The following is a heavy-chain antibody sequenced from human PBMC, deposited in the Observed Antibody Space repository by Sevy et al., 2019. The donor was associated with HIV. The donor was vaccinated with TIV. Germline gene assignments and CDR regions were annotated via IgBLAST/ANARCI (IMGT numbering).Heavy chain of an antibody. Sequence: GGSLRLSCAASGFTFSSYGMHWVRQPTGKGLEWVSGIGTAGDTYYPGSVKGRFTISRENAKNSLYLQMNSLRAGDTAVYYCAREVPGSLYGMDVWGQGTTVTVSS. CDR3: AREVPGSLYGMDV. D-gene: IGHD3-10*01. CDR1: GFTFSSYG. J-gene: IGHJ6*02. CDR2: IGTAGDT. V-gene: IGHV3-13*01.